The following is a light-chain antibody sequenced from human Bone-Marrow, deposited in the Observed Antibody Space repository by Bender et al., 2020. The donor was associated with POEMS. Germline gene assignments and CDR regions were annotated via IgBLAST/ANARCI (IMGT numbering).Light chain of an antibody. CDR3: CSYAGTNTFDV. J-gene: IGLJ2*01. V-gene: IGLV2-23*03. CDR2: EGT. CDR1: SSDVGAYNY. Sequence: QSALTQPPSASGSPGQSVTISCTGTSSDVGAYNYVSWYQQHPGKAPKLMIYEGTKRPSGVSNRFSGSKSGNTASLTISGLQAEDEADYYCCSYAGTNTFDVFGGGTKLTVL.